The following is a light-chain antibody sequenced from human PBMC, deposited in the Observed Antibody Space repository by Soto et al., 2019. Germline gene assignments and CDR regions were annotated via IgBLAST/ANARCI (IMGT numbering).Light chain of an antibody. Sequence: DIQLTQTPSTLSASVGDEGTITCRASQTISRWLAWYKQKPGRAPKLLIYDASTLESGVPSRFSGSGSETEFTLNISRLPTDDFATYFCHSRAFGQGTRLEIK. CDR1: QTISRW. V-gene: IGKV1-5*01. J-gene: IGKJ5*01. CDR3: HSRA. CDR2: DAS.